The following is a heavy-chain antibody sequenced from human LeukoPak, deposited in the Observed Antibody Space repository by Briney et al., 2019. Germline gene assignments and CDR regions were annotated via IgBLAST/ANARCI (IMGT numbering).Heavy chain of an antibody. CDR3: ARTLHGDRPPSGMDV. V-gene: IGHV5-51*01. CDR2: IYPGDSDT. J-gene: IGHJ6*02. D-gene: IGHD4-17*01. CDR1: GYSFTSYW. Sequence: GESLKISCKGSGYSFTSYWIGWVRQMPGKGLEWMGIIYPGDSDTRYSPSFQGQVTISADKSISTAYLQWSSLKASDTAMYYCARTLHGDRPPSGMDVWDQGTTVTVSS.